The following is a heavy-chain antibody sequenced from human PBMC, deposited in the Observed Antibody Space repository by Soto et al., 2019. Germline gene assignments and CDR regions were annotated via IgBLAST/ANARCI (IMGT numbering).Heavy chain of an antibody. Sequence: QVQLVESGGGVVQPGRSLRLSCAASGFTFSSYGMHWVRQAPGKGLEWVAVIWYDGSNKYYADSVKGRFTISRDNSKNKLYLQMNSLRADDTAVYYCARDRSYSNYYYYGMDVWGQGTTVTASS. D-gene: IGHD1-26*01. CDR1: GFTFSSYG. CDR3: ARDRSYSNYYYYGMDV. J-gene: IGHJ6*02. CDR2: IWYDGSNK. V-gene: IGHV3-33*01.